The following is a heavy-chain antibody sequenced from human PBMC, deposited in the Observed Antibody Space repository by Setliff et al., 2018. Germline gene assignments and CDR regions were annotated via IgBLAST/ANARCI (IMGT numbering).Heavy chain of an antibody. Sequence: ASVKVSCKASGGFSTHAISWVRQVPGQGLEWMGGIIPILGTTDYAQNFQGRVTITTDESTSSAYLEMSNLRSEDTAVYYCASALIRRVAVAGKSQFDYWGLGTLVTVSS. J-gene: IGHJ4*01. D-gene: IGHD6-19*01. CDR1: GGFSTHA. CDR2: IIPILGTT. V-gene: IGHV1-69*05. CDR3: ASALIRRVAVAGKSQFDY.